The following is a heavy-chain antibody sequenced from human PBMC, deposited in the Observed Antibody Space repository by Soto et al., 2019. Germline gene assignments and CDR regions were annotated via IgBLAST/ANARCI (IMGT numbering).Heavy chain of an antibody. CDR1: GYTFNDYG. J-gene: IGHJ2*01. CDR3: ARCYCSVGSCYTCWHFDL. V-gene: IGHV1-18*01. D-gene: IGHD2-15*01. CDR2: IGPYEGVT. Sequence: QVQLVQSGDEVKKPGASVRVSCKASGYTFNDYGISWVRQAPGQGLEWMGWIGPYEGVTNHAQTFQGRVTMTVDTSTTTADMELTSLRSDDTALYHCARCYCSVGSCYTCWHFDLWGPGTLVTVTA.